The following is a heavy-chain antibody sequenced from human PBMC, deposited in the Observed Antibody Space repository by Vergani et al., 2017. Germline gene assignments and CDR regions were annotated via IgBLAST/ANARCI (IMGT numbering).Heavy chain of an antibody. V-gene: IGHV4-4*07. CDR2: IYPNGNG. D-gene: IGHD1-14*01. CDR3: ARGNCGINGPKYNWLAP. Sequence: QVHLQESGPGVVKPSDTLSLTCTVSGGSMRDFYWTWIRQPAGRGLGWIGRIYPNGNGNYNESLRSRLTMSIDTSRSQFSLSLSSVTAADTAVYYCARGNCGINGPKYNWLAPWGRRVMVIVVS. CDR1: GGSMRDFY. J-gene: IGHJ5*02.